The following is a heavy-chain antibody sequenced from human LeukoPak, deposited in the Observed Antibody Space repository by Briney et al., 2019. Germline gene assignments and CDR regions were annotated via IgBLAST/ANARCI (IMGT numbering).Heavy chain of an antibody. CDR2: ISSSGTTI. CDR3: ARRYCSSTSCLIDY. V-gene: IGHV3-48*03. CDR1: GFTFSSYE. D-gene: IGHD2-2*01. J-gene: IGHJ4*02. Sequence: GTSLRLSCAASGFTFSSYEMNWVRQAPGKGLEWVSYISSSGTTIYYADSVKGRFTISRDNAKNSLYLQMNSLRAEDTAVYYCARRYCSSTSCLIDYWGQGTLVTVSS.